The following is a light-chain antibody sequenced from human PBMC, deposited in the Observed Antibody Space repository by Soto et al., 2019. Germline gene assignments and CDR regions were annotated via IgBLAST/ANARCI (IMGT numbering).Light chain of an antibody. CDR1: QSISSY. J-gene: IGKJ4*01. CDR2: AAS. V-gene: IGKV1-39*01. Sequence: DIQMTQSPSSLSASVGYRVTITCRASQSISSYLNWYQQKPGKAPKLLIYAASSLQSGVPSRFSGSGSGTDFTLTIGSLQPEDFATYYCQQGYSFPVTFGGGTKVDIK. CDR3: QQGYSFPVT.